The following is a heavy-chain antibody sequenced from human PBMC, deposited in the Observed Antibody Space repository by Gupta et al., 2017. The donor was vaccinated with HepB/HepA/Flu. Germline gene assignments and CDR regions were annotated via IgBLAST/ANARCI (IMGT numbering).Heavy chain of an antibody. D-gene: IGHD5-12*01. CDR2: INQDGSEK. CDR1: EFTFSHYW. J-gene: IGHJ4*02. Sequence: EVQLVEFGGGFVHPGGSLGLSCEACEFTFSHYWMSWVRQAPGKGLEWVANINQDGSEKYYVDSVKGRFTISRDNAKNSLFLQMNSLSDEDTAVYYCARDGRASPHLFNYWGQGTLVAVSS. V-gene: IGHV3-7*01. CDR3: ARDGRASPHLFNY.